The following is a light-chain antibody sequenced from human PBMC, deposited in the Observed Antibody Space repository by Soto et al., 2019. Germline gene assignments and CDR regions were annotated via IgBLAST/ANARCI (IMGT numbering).Light chain of an antibody. Sequence: QSVLTQPASVSGSPGQSITISCTVTGSDVRTYNLGSWYQQHPGKVPKLIIYEASKRPSGVSNRFSGSQPGNTASLTVSGLHAEDEADYYCCSYAGDKPYVFGSGTKLTVL. CDR3: CSYAGDKPYV. CDR1: GSDVRTYNL. V-gene: IGLV2-23*01. CDR2: EAS. J-gene: IGLJ1*01.